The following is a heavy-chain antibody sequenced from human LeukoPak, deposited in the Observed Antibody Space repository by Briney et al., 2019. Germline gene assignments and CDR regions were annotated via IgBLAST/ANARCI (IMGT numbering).Heavy chain of an antibody. D-gene: IGHD4-17*01. J-gene: IGHJ4*02. CDR2: ISAYNGNT. V-gene: IGHV1-18*01. Sequence: GASVKVSCKASGGTFNRYAISWVRQAPGQGLEWMGWISAYNGNTNYAQKLQGRVTMTTDTSTSTAYMELRSLRSGDTAVYYCARLNGDYGDYFDYWGQGTLVTVSS. CDR3: ARLNGDYGDYFDY. CDR1: GGTFNRYA.